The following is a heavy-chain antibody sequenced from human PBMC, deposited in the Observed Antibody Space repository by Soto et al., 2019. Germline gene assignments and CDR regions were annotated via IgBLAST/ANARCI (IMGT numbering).Heavy chain of an antibody. J-gene: IGHJ5*02. CDR1: GYTFTSYG. Sequence: GASVKVSCKASGYTFTSYGISWVRQAPGQGLEWMGRIIPILGIANYAQKFQGRVTITADKSTSTAYMELSSLRSEDTAVYYCARDPQSPKGVWFDPWGQGTLVTVSS. CDR3: ARDPQSPKGVWFDP. V-gene: IGHV1-69*04. CDR2: IIPILGIA. D-gene: IGHD3-16*01.